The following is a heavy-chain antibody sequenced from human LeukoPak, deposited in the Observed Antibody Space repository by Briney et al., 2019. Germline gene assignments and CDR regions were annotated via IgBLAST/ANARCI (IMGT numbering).Heavy chain of an antibody. Sequence: GRTPRLSCAASGFTFSSYSMSCGRQAPGKGLEWVSNIKQEGSEKYYVDSVKGRFTISRDNAKNSLYLQMNSLRAEDTAVYYCARELLTTDYYDSSGYYFYWGQGTLVTVSS. D-gene: IGHD3-22*01. V-gene: IGHV3-7*04. CDR3: ARELLTTDYYDSSGYYFY. J-gene: IGHJ4*02. CDR1: GFTFSSYS. CDR2: IKQEGSEK.